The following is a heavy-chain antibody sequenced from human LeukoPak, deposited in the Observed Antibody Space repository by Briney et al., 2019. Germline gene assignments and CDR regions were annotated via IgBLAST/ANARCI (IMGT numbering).Heavy chain of an antibody. CDR1: GGSISSSSYY. Sequence: PSETLSLTCTVSGGSISSSSYYWGWIRQPPGKGLEWIGSIYYSGSTYYNPSLKSRGTISVDTSKNQFSLKLSSVTAADTAVYYRARHGIKYSGSYYLWAQESSPFDYWGQGTLVTVSS. CDR3: ARHGIKYSGSYYLWAQESSPFDY. J-gene: IGHJ4*02. D-gene: IGHD1-26*01. CDR2: IYYSGST. V-gene: IGHV4-39*01.